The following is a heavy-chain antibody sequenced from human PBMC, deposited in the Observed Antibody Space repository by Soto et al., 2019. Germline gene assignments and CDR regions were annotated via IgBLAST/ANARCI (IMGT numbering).Heavy chain of an antibody. D-gene: IGHD1-26*01. CDR3: ARVVLGGSYAFDI. V-gene: IGHV3-11*04. CDR1: GFTFSDYN. J-gene: IGHJ3*02. Sequence: GGSLRLSCAASGFTFSDYNMSWIRQAPGKGLEWVSYISSSGSTIYYADSVKGRFTISRDNAKNSLYLQMNSLRAEDTAVYYCARVVLGGSYAFDIWGQGTMVTVSS. CDR2: ISSSGSTI.